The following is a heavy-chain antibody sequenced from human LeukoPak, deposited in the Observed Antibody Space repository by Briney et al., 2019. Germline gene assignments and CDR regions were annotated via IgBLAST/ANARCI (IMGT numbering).Heavy chain of an antibody. CDR2: ISAYNGNT. J-gene: IGHJ4*02. CDR1: VYTFTGYG. CDR3: ARETPGSYYY. V-gene: IGHV1-18*01. D-gene: IGHD1-26*01. Sequence: EASVKVSFKSSVYTFTGYGISWVRQAPGQGREWMGWISAYNGNTNYTQKLQGRVTMTTDTSTSTAYMELRSLRSDDTAVYYCARETPGSYYYWGQGTLVTVSS.